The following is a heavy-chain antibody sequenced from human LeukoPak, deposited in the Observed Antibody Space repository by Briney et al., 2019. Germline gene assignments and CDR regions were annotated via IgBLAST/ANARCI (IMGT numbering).Heavy chain of an antibody. D-gene: IGHD2-2*01. V-gene: IGHV3-7*01. Sequence: GGSLRLSCAASGFTFNNYGMHWVRQAPGKGLEWVANIKRDGSEKYYVDSVKGRFTISRDNAKNSLYLQMNSLRAEDTAVYYCARNLPAADYWGQGTLVTVSS. CDR1: GFTFNNYG. CDR3: ARNLPAADY. CDR2: IKRDGSEK. J-gene: IGHJ4*02.